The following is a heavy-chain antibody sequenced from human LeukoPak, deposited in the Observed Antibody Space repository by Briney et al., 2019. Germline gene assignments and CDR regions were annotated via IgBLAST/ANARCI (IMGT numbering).Heavy chain of an antibody. Sequence: VASVKVSCKASGYTFTSYAMNWVRQAPGQGLEWMGWINTNTGNPTYAQGFTGRFVFSLDTSVSTAYLQISSLKAKDTAVYYCARDPAYQLLGGYNWFDPWGQGTLVTVSS. CDR2: INTNTGNP. CDR3: ARDPAYQLLGGYNWFDP. D-gene: IGHD2-2*01. CDR1: GYTFTSYA. V-gene: IGHV7-4-1*02. J-gene: IGHJ5*02.